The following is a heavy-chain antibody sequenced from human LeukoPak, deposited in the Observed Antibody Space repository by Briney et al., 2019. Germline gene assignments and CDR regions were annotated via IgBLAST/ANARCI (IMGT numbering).Heavy chain of an antibody. D-gene: IGHD5-18*01. J-gene: IGHJ5*02. Sequence: GGSLRLSCAASGFTFSSYAMSWVRQAPGKGLKWVSAISGSGGSTYYAGSVKGRFTISRDNSKNTLYLQMNSLRAEDTAVYYCAKTSGYSYGWFDPWGQGTLVTVSS. V-gene: IGHV3-23*01. CDR2: ISGSGGST. CDR1: GFTFSSYA. CDR3: AKTSGYSYGWFDP.